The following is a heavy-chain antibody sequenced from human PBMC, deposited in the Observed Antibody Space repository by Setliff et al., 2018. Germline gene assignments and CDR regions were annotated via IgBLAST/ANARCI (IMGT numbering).Heavy chain of an antibody. J-gene: IGHJ4*02. V-gene: IGHV3-23*01. Sequence: GGSLRLSCAASGLTFSTYSMSWARQAPGKGLEWVSAISGDSVSIYYADSVRGRFTISRDNSKNTLYLQMNNLRDEDTAVYYCANHNPARWAVYTTPIDSWGQGTLVTVSS. CDR3: ANHNPARWAVYTTPIDS. D-gene: IGHD6-19*01. CDR1: GLTFSTYS. CDR2: ISGDSVSI.